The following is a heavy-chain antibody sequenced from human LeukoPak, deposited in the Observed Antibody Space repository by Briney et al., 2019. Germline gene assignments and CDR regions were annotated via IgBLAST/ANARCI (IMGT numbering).Heavy chain of an antibody. D-gene: IGHD2-15*01. CDR2: IYHSGST. CDR1: GYSISSGYY. Sequence: SETLSPTCTVSGYSISSGYYWGWIRQPPGKGLEWIGSIYHSGSTYYNPSLKSRVTISVDTSKNQFSLKLSSVTAADTAVYYCARVDCSGGSCYYLGAFDIWGQGTMVTVSS. V-gene: IGHV4-38-2*02. J-gene: IGHJ3*02. CDR3: ARVDCSGGSCYYLGAFDI.